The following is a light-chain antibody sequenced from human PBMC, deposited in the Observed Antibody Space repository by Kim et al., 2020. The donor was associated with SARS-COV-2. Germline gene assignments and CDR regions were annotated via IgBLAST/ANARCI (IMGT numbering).Light chain of an antibody. J-gene: IGLJ2*01. Sequence: QPVLTQSPSASASLGASVKLTCTLSSGHSNYDIAWHQQQPEKGPRYLMKLNSDGSHNKGDGIPDRFSGSSSWAERYLTISSLQSEDEAAYYCQTWGTGILIFGGGTQLTVL. CDR1: SGHSNYD. CDR3: QTWGTGILI. CDR2: LNSDGSH. V-gene: IGLV4-69*01.